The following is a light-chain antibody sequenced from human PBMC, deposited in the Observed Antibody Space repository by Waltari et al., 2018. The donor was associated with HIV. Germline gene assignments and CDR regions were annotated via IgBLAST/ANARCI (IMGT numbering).Light chain of an antibody. CDR2: ING. J-gene: IGLJ3*02. Sequence: QSVLTQPPSASGTPGQRVTISCSGSNSNLGTNYLYLYQHLPGTTPKLLIYINGQRPSGVPDRFSGSKSGTSASLAISGLRSEDEAAYYCAAWDDILSGLVFGGGTKLTVL. V-gene: IGLV1-47*01. CDR3: AAWDDILSGLV. CDR1: NSNLGTNY.